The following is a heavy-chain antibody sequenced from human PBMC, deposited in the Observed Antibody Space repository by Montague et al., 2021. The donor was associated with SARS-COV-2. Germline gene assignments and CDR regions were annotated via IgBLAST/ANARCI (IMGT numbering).Heavy chain of an antibody. D-gene: IGHD5-12*01. CDR3: AGVLGWLRGYFDY. CDR2: IYYSGST. Sequence: TLSLTCTVSGGSISSGGYYWSWIPQHPGKGLEWIGYIYYSGSTYYNPSLKSRVTISVDTSKNQFSLKLSSVTAADTAVYYCAGVLGWLRGYFDYWGQGTLVTVSS. CDR1: GGSISSGGYY. J-gene: IGHJ4*02. V-gene: IGHV4-31*03.